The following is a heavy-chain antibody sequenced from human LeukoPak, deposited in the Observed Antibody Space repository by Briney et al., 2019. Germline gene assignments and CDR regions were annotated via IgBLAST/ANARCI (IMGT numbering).Heavy chain of an antibody. CDR3: ARDWGTYTPTPRS. J-gene: IGHJ5*02. Sequence: SETLSLTCTVSGGSISSSTYYWGWIRQPAGKGLEWIGRIYASGSTNYNPSLKSRVTMSVDTSKNQFSLKLSSVTAADTAVYYCARDWGTYTPTPRSWGQGTLVTVSS. CDR1: GGSISSSTYY. CDR2: IYASGST. V-gene: IGHV4-61*02. D-gene: IGHD3-16*01.